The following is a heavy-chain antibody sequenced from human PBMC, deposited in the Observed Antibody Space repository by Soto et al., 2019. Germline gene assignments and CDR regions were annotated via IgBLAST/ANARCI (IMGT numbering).Heavy chain of an antibody. D-gene: IGHD5-18*01. Sequence: EVQLVESGGGLVQPGGSLKLSCAASGFTLSGSAMHWVRQASGKGLEWVGRIRSKANSYATVYAAPVKGRFTISRDDSKNTAHLQLNSLKTEDSAVYYCTSSWLRYMDVWGKGTTVTVSS. J-gene: IGHJ6*04. CDR3: TSSWLRYMDV. V-gene: IGHV3-73*01. CDR2: IRSKANSYAT. CDR1: GFTLSGSA.